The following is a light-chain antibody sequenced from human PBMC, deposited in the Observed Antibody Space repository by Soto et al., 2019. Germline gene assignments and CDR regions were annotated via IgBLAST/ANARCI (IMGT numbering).Light chain of an antibody. CDR1: QGISSY. Sequence: AIRMTQSPSSLSASTGDRVTITCRASQGISSYLAWYQQKTGKAPKLLIYVASTLQTGVPSRCSGSGSGTDFNLTTSSLQSEDFATYYYQQYYSYPRTFGQGNKVLIQ. J-gene: IGKJ1*01. CDR2: VAS. CDR3: QQYYSYPRT. V-gene: IGKV1-8*01.